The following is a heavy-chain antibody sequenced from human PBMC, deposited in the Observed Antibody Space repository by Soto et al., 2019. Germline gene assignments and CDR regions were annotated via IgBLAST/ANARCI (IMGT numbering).Heavy chain of an antibody. J-gene: IGHJ4*02. CDR3: TTDRGGRY. CDR1: GFTFTNAW. D-gene: IGHD1-26*01. V-gene: IGHV3-15*07. CDR2: IKMKSNGGTV. Sequence: EVQLVESGGGLVKPGGSLRLSCAASGFTFTNAWMNWVRQAPGKGLEWVGRIKMKSNGGTVEYDAPVKGRFTISRDDSKTTLYLQMNSLKTEDTAVYYCTTDRGGRYWGQGTLDTVSS.